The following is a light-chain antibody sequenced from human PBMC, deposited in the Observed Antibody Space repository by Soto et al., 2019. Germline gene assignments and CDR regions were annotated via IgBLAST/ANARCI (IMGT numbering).Light chain of an antibody. J-gene: IGKJ2*01. CDR1: QSVLYSSNNKNY. CDR2: WAS. CDR3: QQCCSTPYT. V-gene: IGKV4-1*01. Sequence: DIVMTQSPDSLAVSLGERATINCKSSQSVLYSSNNKNYLAWFQQKPGQPPKLLIYWASTRESGVPDRFSGSGSGTDFTLTISSLQAEDVAVYYGQQCCSTPYTFGQGTKLEIK.